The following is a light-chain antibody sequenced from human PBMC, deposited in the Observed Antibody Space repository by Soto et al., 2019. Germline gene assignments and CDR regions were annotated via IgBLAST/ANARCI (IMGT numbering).Light chain of an antibody. Sequence: DIVMTQSPDSLAVSLGERATINCKSSQSVLYSSNNKNYLAWYQQKPGQPPKLLIYWASTRESGVPDRFSGSGSETDSTLTITSLQAEDVAVYYCQQYYSTLPITFGQGTRLEIK. CDR2: WAS. V-gene: IGKV4-1*01. J-gene: IGKJ5*01. CDR3: QQYYSTLPIT. CDR1: QSVLYSSNNKNY.